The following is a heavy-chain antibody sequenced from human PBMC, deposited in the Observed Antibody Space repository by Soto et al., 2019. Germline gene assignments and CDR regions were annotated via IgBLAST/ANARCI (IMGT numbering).Heavy chain of an antibody. V-gene: IGHV3-66*01. CDR1: GFTVSSNY. CDR2: IYSGGST. Sequence: PGGSLRLSCAASGFTVSSNYMSWVRQAPGKGLEWVSVIYSGGSTYYADSVKGRFTISRDNSKNTLYLQMNSLRAEDTAVYYCARGPVLRFLEWSPRYYYYGMDVWGQGTTVTVSS. CDR3: ARGPVLRFLEWSPRYYYYGMDV. D-gene: IGHD3-3*01. J-gene: IGHJ6*02.